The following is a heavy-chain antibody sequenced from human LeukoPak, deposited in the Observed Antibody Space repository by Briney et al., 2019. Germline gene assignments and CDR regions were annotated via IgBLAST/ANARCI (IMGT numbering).Heavy chain of an antibody. V-gene: IGHV1-46*01. CDR3: ARDREVPTIFGVVPGY. J-gene: IGHJ4*02. CDR2: IDPSGGST. Sequence: ASVKVSCKASGYTFTSYYMHWVRQAPGQGLEWMGIIDPSGGSTSYAQKFQGRVTMTRDTSTSTVYMELSSLRSEDTAVYYCARDREVPTIFGVVPGYWGQGTLVTVSS. D-gene: IGHD3-3*01. CDR1: GYTFTSYY.